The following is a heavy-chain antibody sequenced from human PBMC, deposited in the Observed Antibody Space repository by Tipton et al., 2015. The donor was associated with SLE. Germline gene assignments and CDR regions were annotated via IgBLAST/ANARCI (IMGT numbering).Heavy chain of an antibody. J-gene: IGHJ4*02. Sequence: SLRLSCAASGFTFGSNPMSWVRQAPGKGLEWLTMISFNGGHKLYADSVKGRLTVSRDNAKNTLYLQMNSLRAEDTAVYFCARTDYVDYWGQGTQVTVSS. V-gene: IGHV3-30-3*01. CDR3: ARTDYVDY. CDR2: ISFNGGHK. CDR1: GFTFGSNP.